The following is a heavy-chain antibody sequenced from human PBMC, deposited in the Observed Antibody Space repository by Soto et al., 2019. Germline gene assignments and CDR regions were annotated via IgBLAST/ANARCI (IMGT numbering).Heavy chain of an antibody. D-gene: IGHD2-2*01. Sequence: QLQLQESGPGLVKPSETLSLTCTVSGGSISSSSYYWGWIRQPPGKGLEWIGSIYYSGSTYYNPSLKSRVTISVDTSKNQFSLKLSSVTAADTAVYYCARLRSETTIVVVPAAIVVFDYWGQGTLVTVSS. CDR2: IYYSGST. V-gene: IGHV4-39*01. J-gene: IGHJ4*02. CDR3: ARLRSETTIVVVPAAIVVFDY. CDR1: GGSISSSSYY.